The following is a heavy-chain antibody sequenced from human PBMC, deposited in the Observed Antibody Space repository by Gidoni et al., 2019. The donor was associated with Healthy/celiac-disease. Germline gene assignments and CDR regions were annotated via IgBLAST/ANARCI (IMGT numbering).Heavy chain of an antibody. D-gene: IGHD5-18*01. CDR2: ISGSGGST. J-gene: IGHJ4*02. V-gene: IGHV3-23*01. Sequence: EVQLLESGGGLVQPGGSLRLSCAASGFPFSSYAMSWVRQAPGKGLEWVSAISGSGGSTYYADSVKGRFTISRDNSKNTLYLQMNSLRAEDTAVYYCAKDRSEVGYSYGYYFDYWGQGTLVTVSS. CDR1: GFPFSSYA. CDR3: AKDRSEVGYSYGYYFDY.